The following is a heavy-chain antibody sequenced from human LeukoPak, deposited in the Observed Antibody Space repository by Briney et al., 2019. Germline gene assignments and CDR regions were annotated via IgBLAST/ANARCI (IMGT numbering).Heavy chain of an antibody. CDR2: IYSVGST. V-gene: IGHV3-66*01. D-gene: IGHD3-3*01. CDR1: GFTVSNNY. J-gene: IGHJ4*02. CDR3: ARDVMRYYDFWSGPWYFDY. Sequence: GGSLRLSCAASGFTVSNNYMGWVRQAPAKGLEWVSVIYSVGSTYYADSVRGRFTISRDNSKNTLYLQMNSLRAEDTAVYYCARDVMRYYDFWSGPWYFDYWGQGTLVTVSS.